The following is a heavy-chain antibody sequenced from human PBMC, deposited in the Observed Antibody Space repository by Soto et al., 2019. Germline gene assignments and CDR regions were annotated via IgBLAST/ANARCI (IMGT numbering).Heavy chain of an antibody. CDR1: CFTLTSYW. CDR3: ARRRQDYDFWKYGMDV. J-gene: IGHJ6*02. Sequence: GGPVKGSCKAFCFTLTSYWIRWVGQAPGQGLEWMGWISAYNGNTNYAQKLQGRVTMATDTSTSTAYMELRSLRSDDTAVYYCARRRQDYDFWKYGMDVWGQGTTVTVSS. V-gene: IGHV1-18*01. CDR2: ISAYNGNT. D-gene: IGHD3-3*01.